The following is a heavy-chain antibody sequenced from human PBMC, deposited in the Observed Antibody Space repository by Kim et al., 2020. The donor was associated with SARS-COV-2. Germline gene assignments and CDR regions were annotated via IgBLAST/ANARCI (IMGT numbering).Heavy chain of an antibody. CDR1: GGSISSGDYY. CDR3: ARATIFGVVIIRGDYYFDY. Sequence: SETLSLTCTVSGGSISSGDYYWSWIRQPPGKGLEWIGYIYYSGSTYYNPSLKSRVTISVDTSKNQFSLKLSSVTAADTAVYYCARATIFGVVIIRGDYYFDYWGQGTLVTVSS. J-gene: IGHJ4*02. CDR2: IYYSGST. V-gene: IGHV4-30-4*01. D-gene: IGHD3-3*01.